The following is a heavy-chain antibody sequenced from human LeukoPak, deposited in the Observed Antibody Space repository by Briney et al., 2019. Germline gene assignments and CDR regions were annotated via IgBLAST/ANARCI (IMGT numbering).Heavy chain of an antibody. D-gene: IGHD6-13*01. V-gene: IGHV3-30*18. J-gene: IGHJ4*02. CDR1: GFTFSNYA. CDR3: AKDGGRAAAGTVDS. Sequence: PGGSLRLSCAASGFTFSNYAMHWVRQAPGKGLEWVAVVSSDGNSKYYADFMKGRFTISRDNSKNTLYLQINSLRADDTAVFYCAKDGGRAAAGTVDSWGQGALVTVSS. CDR2: VSSDGNSK.